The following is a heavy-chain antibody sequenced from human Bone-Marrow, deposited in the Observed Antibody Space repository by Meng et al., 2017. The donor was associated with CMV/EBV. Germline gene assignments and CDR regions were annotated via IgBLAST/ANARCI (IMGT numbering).Heavy chain of an antibody. D-gene: IGHD6-13*01. CDR2: ISAGGAST. CDR1: GFTFNSNA. V-gene: IGHV3-23*01. Sequence: GESLKISCAASGFTFNSNAMSWVRQAPGKGLEGVSVISAGGASTHYGDSVKGRFTISRDNSKNTLYLQMNSLRAEDTGVYYCAKTSGSWVWGQGTTVTDSS. CDR3: AKTSGSWV. J-gene: IGHJ6*02.